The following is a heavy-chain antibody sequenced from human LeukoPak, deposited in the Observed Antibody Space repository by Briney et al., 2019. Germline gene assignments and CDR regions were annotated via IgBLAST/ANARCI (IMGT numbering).Heavy chain of an antibody. CDR2: IYYGGDT. V-gene: IGHV4-30-4*01. Sequence: SQTLSLTCTVSGGSINSGDYYWSWIRQPPGKGLEWIGYIYYGGDTYYNPSLKSRVTISVDTSKNQFSLKLSSVTAADTAVYYCARMYYYDSSGYYTYGMDVWGQGTTVTVSS. CDR1: GGSINSGDYY. CDR3: ARMYYYDSSGYYTYGMDV. J-gene: IGHJ6*02. D-gene: IGHD3-22*01.